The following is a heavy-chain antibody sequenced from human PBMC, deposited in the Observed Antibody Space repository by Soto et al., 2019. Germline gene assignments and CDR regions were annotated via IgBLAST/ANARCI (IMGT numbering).Heavy chain of an antibody. V-gene: IGHV1-18*04. CDR3: ARKMSGWPKFDW. Sequence: QVQLVQSAAELKKPGASVNVSCMTSGYTFTTYDITWVRQAPGQGLEWMGWINGYSGTTDYAQKFQGRVTMTTDTSRGSAFMELSRLNFDDTGVYFCARKMSGWPKFDWRGQGTLVTVSS. J-gene: IGHJ4*02. CDR1: GYTFTTYD. CDR2: INGYSGTT. D-gene: IGHD6-19*01.